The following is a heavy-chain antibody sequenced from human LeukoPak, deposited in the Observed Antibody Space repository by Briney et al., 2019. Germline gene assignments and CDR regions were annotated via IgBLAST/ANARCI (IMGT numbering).Heavy chain of an antibody. CDR3: ARDIRVGGYSSGWYYYYYYMDV. CDR2: IYYSGST. Sequence: PSETLSLTCNVSGGSISSGSYYWSWIRQPAGKGLEWIGRIYYSGSTNYNPSLKSRVTISVDTSKNQFSLKLSSVTAADTAVYYCARDIRVGGYSSGWYYYYYYMDVWGKGTTVTVSS. V-gene: IGHV4-61*10. D-gene: IGHD6-19*01. CDR1: GGSISSGSYY. J-gene: IGHJ6*03.